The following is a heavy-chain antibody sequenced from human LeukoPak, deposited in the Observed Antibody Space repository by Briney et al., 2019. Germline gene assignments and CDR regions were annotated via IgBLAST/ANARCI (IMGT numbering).Heavy chain of an antibody. D-gene: IGHD4-17*01. CDR1: GFTFSAHG. CDR3: VREVSGDPWHNWFVP. V-gene: IGHV3-74*01. J-gene: IGHJ5*02. Sequence: GGSLRLSCAASGFTFSAHGMHWVRQAPGKGLLWVSRINNDGSSTTYADSVKGRFTISRDNAKNTLYLQMNSLRAEDTAVYYCVREVSGDPWHNWFVPWGQGTMVTVSS. CDR2: INNDGSST.